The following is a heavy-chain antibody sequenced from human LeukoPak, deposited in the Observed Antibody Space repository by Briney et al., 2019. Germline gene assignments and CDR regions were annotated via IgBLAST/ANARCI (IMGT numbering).Heavy chain of an antibody. J-gene: IGHJ6*02. D-gene: IGHD3-10*01. V-gene: IGHV5-51*01. CDR3: VVQAAFGTSGV. CDR1: GYSFTSYW. Sequence: GESLKISCKGSGYSFTSYWIAWLRQMPGKGLEWMGNIYPGDSDRRYSPSFQGLVTISVDKSVSTAYLQCSSLRASDTAIYYCVVQAAFGTSGVWGQGTTVTVSS. CDR2: IYPGDSDR.